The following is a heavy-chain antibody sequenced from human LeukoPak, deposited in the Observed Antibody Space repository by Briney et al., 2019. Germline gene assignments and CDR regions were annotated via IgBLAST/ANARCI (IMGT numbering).Heavy chain of an antibody. CDR2: ISSSSSYI. D-gene: IGHD5-18*01. CDR1: GFTFSSYS. Sequence: PGGSLRLSCAASGFTFSSYSMNWVRQAPGKGLEWVSSISSSSSYIYYADSVKGRFTISRDNAKNSLYLQMNSLRAEDTAVYYCARAADTAIVQSSFDYWGQGTLVTVSS. J-gene: IGHJ4*02. CDR3: ARAADTAIVQSSFDY. V-gene: IGHV3-21*01.